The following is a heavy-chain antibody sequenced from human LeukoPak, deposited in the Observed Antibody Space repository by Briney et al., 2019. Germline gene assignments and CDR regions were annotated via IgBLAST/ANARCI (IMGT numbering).Heavy chain of an antibody. V-gene: IGHV3-15*01. D-gene: IGHD3-10*01. CDR3: TTDPPNPISYGSGSWYYFDY. CDR1: GFTFSNAW. J-gene: IGHJ4*02. CDR2: IKSKTDGGTT. Sequence: GGSLRLSCAASGFTFSNAWMSWVRQAPGKGLEWVGRIKSKTDGGTTDYAAPVKGRFTISRDDSKNTLYLQMNSLKTEDTAVYYCTTDPPNPISYGSGSWYYFDYWGQGTLVTVSS.